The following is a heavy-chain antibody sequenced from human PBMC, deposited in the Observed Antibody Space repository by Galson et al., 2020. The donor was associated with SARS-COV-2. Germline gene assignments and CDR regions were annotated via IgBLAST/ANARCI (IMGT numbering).Heavy chain of an antibody. J-gene: IGHJ4*02. CDR2: IDWDDDE. D-gene: IGHD6-19*01. Sequence: ESGPTLVKPTQTLTLTCTFSGFSLSTSGMCVSWIRQPPGKALEWLARIDWDDDEYYSTSLKTRPTISKDTSKNQVVLTMTNMDPVDTATYYCARIDSSGCRGNYWGQGTLVTVSS. CDR3: ARIDSSGCRGNY. V-gene: IGHV2-70*11. CDR1: GFSLSTSGMC.